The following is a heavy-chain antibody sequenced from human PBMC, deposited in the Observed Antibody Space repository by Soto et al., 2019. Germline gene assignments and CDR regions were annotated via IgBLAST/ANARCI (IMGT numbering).Heavy chain of an antibody. CDR3: TRDMGVSEDWSPFDH. Sequence: GGSLRLSCAVSGFRFTDYWMHWVRQVPGRGLVWVSRINTDGSTITYAGSVKGRFTISRDNAKNTLYLQMDSLRAEDTALYYCTRDMGVSEDWSPFDHWGTGTLVTVSS. CDR1: GFRFTDYW. J-gene: IGHJ4*02. V-gene: IGHV3-74*01. D-gene: IGHD1-26*01. CDR2: INTDGSTI.